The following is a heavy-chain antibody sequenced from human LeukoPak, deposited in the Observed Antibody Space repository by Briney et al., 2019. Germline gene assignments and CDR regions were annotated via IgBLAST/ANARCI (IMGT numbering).Heavy chain of an antibody. CDR1: GFTFDDYA. V-gene: IGHV3-48*01. D-gene: IGHD3-22*01. Sequence: PPGRSLRLSCAASGFTFDDYAMHWVRQAPGKGLEWVSYISSSSSTIYYADSVKGRFTISRDNAKDSLYLQMNSLRAEDTAVYYCASGVGYDSSGYYDYWGQGTLVTVSS. CDR3: ASGVGYDSSGYYDY. CDR2: ISSSSSTI. J-gene: IGHJ4*02.